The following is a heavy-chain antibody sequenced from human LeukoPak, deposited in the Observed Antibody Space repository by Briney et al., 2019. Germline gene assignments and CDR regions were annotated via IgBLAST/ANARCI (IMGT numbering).Heavy chain of an antibody. CDR2: ISSSSSTI. Sequence: GGSLRLSCAASGFTFSSYSMNWVRQAPGKGLEWVSCISSSSSTIYYADSVKGRFTISRDNAKNSLYLQMKSLTAEDTAVYYCARDIEEGRGDLRLGFDSWGQGTLVTVSS. D-gene: IGHD7-27*01. J-gene: IGHJ4*02. V-gene: IGHV3-48*04. CDR1: GFTFSSYS. CDR3: ARDIEEGRGDLRLGFDS.